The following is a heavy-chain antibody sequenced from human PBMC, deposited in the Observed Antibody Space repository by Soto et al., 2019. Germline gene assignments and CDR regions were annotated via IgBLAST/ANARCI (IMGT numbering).Heavy chain of an antibody. CDR2: IYYSGST. CDR1: GGSISSSSYY. J-gene: IGHJ4*02. D-gene: IGHD1-26*01. Sequence: SETLSLTCTVSGGSISSSSYYWGWIRQPPGKGLEWIGSIYYSGSTYYNPSLKSRVTISVDTSKNQFSLKLSSVTAADTAVYYCARQDGGATLDYWGQGTLVTVSS. CDR3: ARQDGGATLDY. V-gene: IGHV4-39*01.